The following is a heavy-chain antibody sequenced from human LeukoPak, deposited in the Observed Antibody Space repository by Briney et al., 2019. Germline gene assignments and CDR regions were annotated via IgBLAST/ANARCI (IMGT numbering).Heavy chain of an antibody. CDR3: ARQALAAAAVDY. J-gene: IGHJ4*02. D-gene: IGHD6-13*01. CDR2: IYYSGST. CDR1: GGSISSYY. V-gene: IGHV4-59*08. Sequence: PSETLSLTCTVSGGSISSYYLSWIRQPPGKGLEWIGYIYYSGSTNYNPSLKSRVTISVDTSKNQFSLKLSSVTAADTAVYYCARQALAAAAVDYWGQGTLVTVSS.